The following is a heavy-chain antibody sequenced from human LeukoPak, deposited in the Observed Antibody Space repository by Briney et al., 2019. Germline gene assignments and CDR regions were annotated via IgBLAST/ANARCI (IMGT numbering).Heavy chain of an antibody. CDR3: ARGHPRYCSSTSCYGGWFDP. CDR2: INHSGST. D-gene: IGHD2-2*01. CDR1: GGSFSGYY. V-gene: IGHV4-34*01. J-gene: IGHJ5*02. Sequence: SETLSLTCAVYGGSFSGYYWGWIRQPPGKGLEWIGEINHSGSTNYNPSLKSRVTISVDTSKNQFSLKLSSVTAADTAVYYCARGHPRYCSSTSCYGGWFDPWGQGTLVTVSS.